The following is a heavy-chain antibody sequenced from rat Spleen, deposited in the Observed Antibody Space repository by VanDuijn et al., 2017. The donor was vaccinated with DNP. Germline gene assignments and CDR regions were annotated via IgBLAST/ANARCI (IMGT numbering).Heavy chain of an antibody. J-gene: IGHJ2*01. CDR3: ARLTSGMIAYYFPY. CDR2: IIYDGSRT. V-gene: IGHV5S10*01. D-gene: IGHD1-7*01. Sequence: EVQLVESGGGLVQPGRSLKVSCAASGFTFSDYNMAWVRQAPKKGLEWVATIIYDGSRTYYRDSVKGRFTISRDNAKNTLYLQMDSLRSEDTATYYCARLTSGMIAYYFPYWGQGVMVTVSS. CDR1: GFTFSDYN.